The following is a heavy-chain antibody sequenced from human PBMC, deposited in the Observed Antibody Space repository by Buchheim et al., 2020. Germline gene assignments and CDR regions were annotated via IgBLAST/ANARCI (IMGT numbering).Heavy chain of an antibody. CDR3: IVLMVYASFDY. CDR1: GFTFSSYG. Sequence: QVQLVESGGGVVQPGRSLRLSCAASGFTFSSYGMHWVRQAPGKGLEWVAVISYDGSNKYYADSVKGRFTISRDNSKDTLYLQMNSLRAEDTAVYYCIVLMVYASFDYCGQGTL. D-gene: IGHD2-8*01. V-gene: IGHV3-30*03. J-gene: IGHJ4*02. CDR2: ISYDGSNK.